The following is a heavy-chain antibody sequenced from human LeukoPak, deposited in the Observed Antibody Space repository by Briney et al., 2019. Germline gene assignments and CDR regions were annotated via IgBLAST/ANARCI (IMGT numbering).Heavy chain of an antibody. D-gene: IGHD1-26*01. CDR2: IRYDESTK. V-gene: IGHV3-30*02. J-gene: IGHJ4*02. CDR1: GFTFSSYG. Sequence: GGSLRLSCAASGFTFSSYGMHWVRQAPGKGLEWVAFIRYDESTKFYADSVKGRFTISRDNSKNTLYLQMNSLRAEDTAVYYCAGVGATGAFDYWGQGTLVTVSS. CDR3: AGVGATGAFDY.